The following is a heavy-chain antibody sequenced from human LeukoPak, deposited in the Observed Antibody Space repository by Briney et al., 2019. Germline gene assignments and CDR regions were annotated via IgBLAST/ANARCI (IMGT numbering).Heavy chain of an antibody. D-gene: IGHD3-22*01. CDR3: ARDSGSRFDP. J-gene: IGHJ5*02. CDR2: MYYTGST. CDR1: GGSISSDY. V-gene: IGHV4-59*12. Sequence: SETLSLTCSVSGGSISSDYWAWIRQPPGKGLEWIGYMYYTGSTNYNPSLKSRVTISVDRSKNQFSLKLSSVTAADTAVYYCARDSGSRFDPWGQGTLVTASS.